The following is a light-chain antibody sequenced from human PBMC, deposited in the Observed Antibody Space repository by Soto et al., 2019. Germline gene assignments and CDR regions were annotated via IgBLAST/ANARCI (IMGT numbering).Light chain of an antibody. CDR2: GAS. J-gene: IGKJ1*01. CDR1: QSVSTNY. Sequence: DIVVTQSPGTLSLSPGERATLSCRTSQSVSTNYLAWYQQKPSQAPRPLLYGASIRATGIPERFSGNGSGTDFTLTITRLVPEDFAVYCCPHCGPSSWTFGNGTKVEI. CDR3: PHCGPSSWT. V-gene: IGKV3-20*01.